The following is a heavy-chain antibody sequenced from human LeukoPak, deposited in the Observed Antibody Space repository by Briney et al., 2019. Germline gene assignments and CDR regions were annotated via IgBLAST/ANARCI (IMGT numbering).Heavy chain of an antibody. V-gene: IGHV3-23*01. Sequence: GGSLRLSCTASGFTFGDYAMSWFRQAPGKGLEWVSAISGSGGSTYYADSVKGRFTISRDNSKNTLYLQMNSLRAEDTAVYYCAKDIGSSSIYYFDYWGQGTLVTVSS. CDR3: AKDIGSSSIYYFDY. CDR1: GFTFGDYA. D-gene: IGHD6-13*01. CDR2: ISGSGGST. J-gene: IGHJ4*02.